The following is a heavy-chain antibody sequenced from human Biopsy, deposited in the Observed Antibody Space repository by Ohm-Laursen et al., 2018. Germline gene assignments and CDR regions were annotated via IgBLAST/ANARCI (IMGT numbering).Heavy chain of an antibody. J-gene: IGHJ4*02. V-gene: IGHV2-5*01. CDR3: AHARGYSYGYSYFDY. Sequence: TQTLTLTGTFSGFSLSNSRVGVAWIRQPPGKALEWLAIIYWNNDKHFSPSLRSRLTITKDTSRNQVVLTVTNMDPVDTATYSCAHARGYSYGYSYFDYWGQGTLVTVSS. D-gene: IGHD5-18*01. CDR2: IYWNNDK. CDR1: GFSLSNSRVG.